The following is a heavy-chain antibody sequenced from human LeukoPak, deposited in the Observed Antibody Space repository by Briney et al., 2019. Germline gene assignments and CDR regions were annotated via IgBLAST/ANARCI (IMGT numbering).Heavy chain of an antibody. V-gene: IGHV1-8*01. CDR1: GYTFTSYD. J-gene: IGHJ1*01. Sequence: ASVKVSCKASGYTFTSYDINWVRQATGQGLEWMGWMNPNSGNTGHAQKFQGRVTMTRNASISTAYMELSSLRSEDTAVYYCASPGEYYYDSSGYYKYFQHWGQGTLVTVSS. CDR2: MNPNSGNT. CDR3: ASPGEYYYDSSGYYKYFQH. D-gene: IGHD3-22*01.